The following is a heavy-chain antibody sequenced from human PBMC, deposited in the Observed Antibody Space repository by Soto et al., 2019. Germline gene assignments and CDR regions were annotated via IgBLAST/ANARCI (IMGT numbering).Heavy chain of an antibody. V-gene: IGHV5-51*01. J-gene: IGHJ5*02. D-gene: IGHD5-12*01. CDR1: GYTFTDYW. Sequence: GESLKISCKGSGYTFTDYWIGWVRQMPGKGLEGMGIIWPGDSDTRYSPSFQGQVTISVDKSISTAYLQWSSLKAWDTASYYFPRRQGSGSFGPWGQGTLVPVSS. CDR3: PRRQGSGSFGP. CDR2: IWPGDSDT.